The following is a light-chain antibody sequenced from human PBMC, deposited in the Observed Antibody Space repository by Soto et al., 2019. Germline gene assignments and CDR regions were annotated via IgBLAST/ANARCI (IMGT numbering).Light chain of an antibody. CDR2: DVS. CDR1: SSDIGGYNY. J-gene: IGLJ1*01. Sequence: QSALTQPASVSGSPGQSIAISCTGTSSDIGGYNYVSWYQQHPGKAPKLIIYDVSNRPSGISTRFSGSKSGNTASLTISGLQAEDEADYHCSSYTTSTTYGFGTATKLTVL. CDR3: SSYTTSTTYG. V-gene: IGLV2-14*03.